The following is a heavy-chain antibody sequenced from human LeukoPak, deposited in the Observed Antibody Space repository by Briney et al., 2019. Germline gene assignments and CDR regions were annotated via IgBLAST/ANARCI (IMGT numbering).Heavy chain of an antibody. CDR3: ARASRYGDYARMDV. Sequence: SETLSLTCTVSGGSISSGGYYWSWIRQHPGKGLEWIGYIYYSGSTYYNPSLKSRVTISVDTSKNQFSLKLSSVTAADTAVYCCARASRYGDYARMDVWGQGTTVTVSS. J-gene: IGHJ6*02. D-gene: IGHD4-17*01. CDR1: GGSISSGGYY. V-gene: IGHV4-31*03. CDR2: IYYSGST.